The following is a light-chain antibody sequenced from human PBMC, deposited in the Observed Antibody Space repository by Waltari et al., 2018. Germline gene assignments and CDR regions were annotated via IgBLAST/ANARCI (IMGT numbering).Light chain of an antibody. Sequence: IVLTQSPGTLSLSPGGRATLSCRASQNIGHYLAWYQQKPGQAPSLLIYASSTRAAGIPDRFSGSGSGADFSLTITRLEPDDFAVYYCQHHFRLPATFGQGTKV. CDR2: ASS. CDR3: QHHFRLPAT. V-gene: IGKV3-20*01. CDR1: QNIGHY. J-gene: IGKJ1*01.